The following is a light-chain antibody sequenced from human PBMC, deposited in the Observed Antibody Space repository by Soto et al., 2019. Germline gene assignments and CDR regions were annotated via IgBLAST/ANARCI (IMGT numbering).Light chain of an antibody. CDR2: DAS. CDR3: QYRNTWPPA. Sequence: EIVLTQFPATLSLSPGERATLSCRASQSVGIYLGWYQQRPGQAPRLLIYDASNRAAGIPARFSGSGSGTDFTLTITSLEYEDFAVYYCQYRNTWPPAFGQGTRLEIK. CDR1: QSVGIY. J-gene: IGKJ5*01. V-gene: IGKV3-11*01.